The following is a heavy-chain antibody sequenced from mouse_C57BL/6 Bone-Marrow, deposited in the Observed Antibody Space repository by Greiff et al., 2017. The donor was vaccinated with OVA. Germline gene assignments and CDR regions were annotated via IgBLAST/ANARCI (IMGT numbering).Heavy chain of an antibody. Sequence: EVMLVESGEGLVKPGGSLKLSCAASGFTFSSYAMSWVRQTPEKRLAWVAYISSGGDYIYYADTVKGRFTISRDNARNTLYLQMSSLKSEDTAMYYCTRYDYDDAMDYWGQGTSVTVSS. D-gene: IGHD2-4*01. CDR3: TRYDYDDAMDY. J-gene: IGHJ4*01. CDR1: GFTFSSYA. V-gene: IGHV5-9-1*02. CDR2: ISSGGDYI.